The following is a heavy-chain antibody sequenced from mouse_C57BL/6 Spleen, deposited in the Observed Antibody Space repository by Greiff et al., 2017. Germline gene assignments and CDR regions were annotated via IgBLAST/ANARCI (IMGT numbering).Heavy chain of an antibody. Sequence: VQLQQSGAELAKPGASVKLSCKASGYTFTSYWMHWVKQRPGQGLEWIGYINPSSGYTKYNQKFKNKATVTAEKSSSTAYMQLSSRTYEDSAVYYCARSFSYYAMDDWGQGTSVTVSS. J-gene: IGHJ4*01. CDR2: INPSSGYT. CDR3: ARSFSYYAMDD. V-gene: IGHV1-7*01. CDR1: GYTFTSYW.